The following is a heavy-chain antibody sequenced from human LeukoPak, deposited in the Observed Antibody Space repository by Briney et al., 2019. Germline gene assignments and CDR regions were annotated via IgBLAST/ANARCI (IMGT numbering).Heavy chain of an antibody. D-gene: IGHD6-25*01. V-gene: IGHV5-51*01. CDR3: ARHGSSSVAFFDY. CDR2: IYPGDSDT. Sequence: GESLKISCKGSGYSFTSYWIGWVRQMPGKGLEWMGIIYPGDSDTRYSPSFQGQVTVSADKSISTAYLQWSSLKASDTAMYYCARHGSSSVAFFDYWGQGTLVTVSS. CDR1: GYSFTSYW. J-gene: IGHJ4*02.